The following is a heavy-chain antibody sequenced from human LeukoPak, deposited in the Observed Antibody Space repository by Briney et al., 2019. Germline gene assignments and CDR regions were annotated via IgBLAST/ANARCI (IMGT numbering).Heavy chain of an antibody. Sequence: GGSLRLSCAASGFTFTSHWMHWVRQAPGKGLVWVSRVNSDGSSTTYADSVKGRFTISRDNAKNTLYLQMNSLRAEDTAVYYCARGRYYGMDVWGQGTTVTVSS. CDR2: VNSDGSST. CDR3: ARGRYYGMDV. CDR1: GFTFTSHW. V-gene: IGHV3-74*01. J-gene: IGHJ6*02.